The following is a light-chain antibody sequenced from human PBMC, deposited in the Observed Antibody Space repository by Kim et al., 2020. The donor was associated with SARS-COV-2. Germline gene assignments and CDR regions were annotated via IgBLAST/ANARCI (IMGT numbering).Light chain of an antibody. CDR2: EGN. J-gene: IGLJ3*02. V-gene: IGLV3-25*03. CDR1: GLSNQY. Sequence: SPGQTARITCSGDGLSNQYASCYQQKAGQASVLVRYEGNERPSGIPERFSGSSSGTTVTLTISGVQAEDEADYYFQSADISGTYLLFGGGTQLTVL. CDR3: QSADISGTYLL.